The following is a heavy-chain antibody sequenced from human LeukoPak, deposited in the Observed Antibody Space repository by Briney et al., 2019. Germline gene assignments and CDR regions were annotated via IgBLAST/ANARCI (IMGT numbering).Heavy chain of an antibody. CDR2: INHSGST. Sequence: PSETLSLTCAVYGGSFSGYYWGWIRQPPGKGREWVGEINHSGSTNYNPSLKSRVTISVDTSKNQFSLKLSSVTAADTAVYYCARSPSRRNWFDPWGQGTLVTVSS. CDR1: GGSFSGYY. J-gene: IGHJ5*02. CDR3: ARSPSRRNWFDP. V-gene: IGHV4-34*01.